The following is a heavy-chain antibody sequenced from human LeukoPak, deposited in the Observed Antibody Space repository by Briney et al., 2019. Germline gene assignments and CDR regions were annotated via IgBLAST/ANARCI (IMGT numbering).Heavy chain of an antibody. CDR2: INHSGST. D-gene: IGHD6-13*01. CDR3: ARGLGSSWQGNWFDP. CDR1: GGSFSGYY. J-gene: IGHJ5*02. Sequence: KSSETLSLTCAVYGGSFSGYYWSWIRQPPGKGLEWIGEINHSGSTNYNPSLKSRVTISVDTSKNQFSLKLSSVTAADTAVYYCARGLGSSWQGNWFDPWGQGTLVTVSS. V-gene: IGHV4-34*01.